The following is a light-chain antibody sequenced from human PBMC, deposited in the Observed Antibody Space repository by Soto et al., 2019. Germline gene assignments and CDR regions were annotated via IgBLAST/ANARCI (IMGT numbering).Light chain of an antibody. CDR3: QQYYSTPPT. CDR2: WAS. CDR1: QSVLYSSNNKNY. V-gene: IGKV4-1*01. Sequence: DLVRTQSAASLAVGLGEMATINCKSSQSVLYSSNNKNYLAWYQQKPGQPPKLLIYWASTRESGVPDRFSGSGSGTDFTLTISSLQAEDVAVYYCQQYYSTPPTFGQGTRLEIK. J-gene: IGKJ5*01.